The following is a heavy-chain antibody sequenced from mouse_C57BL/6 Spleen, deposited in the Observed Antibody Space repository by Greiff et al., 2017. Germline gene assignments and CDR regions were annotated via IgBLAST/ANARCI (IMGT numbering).Heavy chain of an antibody. CDR2: IYPGDGDT. Sequence: QVQLQQSGAELVKPGASVKISCKASGYAFSSYWMNWVKQRPGKGLEWIGQIYPGDGDTNYNGKFKGKATLTADKSSSTAYMQLSSLTSEDSAVYFCARGRWDKDPYFDVWGTGTTVTVSS. CDR3: ARGRWDKDPYFDV. CDR1: GYAFSSYW. J-gene: IGHJ1*03. V-gene: IGHV1-80*01. D-gene: IGHD3-3*01.